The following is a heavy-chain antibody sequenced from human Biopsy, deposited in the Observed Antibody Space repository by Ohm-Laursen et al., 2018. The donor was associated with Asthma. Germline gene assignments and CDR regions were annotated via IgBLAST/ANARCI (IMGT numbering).Heavy chain of an antibody. V-gene: IGHV1-69*13. CDR2: VNSVFGTT. D-gene: IGHD2-2*01. CDR1: GGTFNTSV. Sequence: SVTVSCPSLGGTFNTSVIGWVRQAPGPWLGSMGGVNSVFGTTTYPQKFQDRVTITADDSTSTDYMELSSLRSEDTAVYYCARKAGSCISRTCYSLDFWGQGTLVTVSS. J-gene: IGHJ4*02. CDR3: ARKAGSCISRTCYSLDF.